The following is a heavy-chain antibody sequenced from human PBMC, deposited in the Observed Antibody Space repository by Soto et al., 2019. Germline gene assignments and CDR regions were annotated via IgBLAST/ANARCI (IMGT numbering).Heavy chain of an antibody. J-gene: IGHJ6*02. CDR3: ARSREPGVHYGLDV. V-gene: IGHV3-48*02. CDR1: GFSFSNYG. Sequence: GGSLRLSCAASGFSFSNYGMHWVRQAPGKGLEWLAYITGPSTTISYRDGVKGRFTISRDNAKRSLFLQLDRLRDDDTAVYYCARSREPGVHYGLDVWGPGTKVTVSS. D-gene: IGHD1-26*01. CDR2: ITGPSTTI.